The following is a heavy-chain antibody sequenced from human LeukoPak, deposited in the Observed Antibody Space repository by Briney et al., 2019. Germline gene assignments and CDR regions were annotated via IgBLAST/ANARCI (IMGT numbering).Heavy chain of an antibody. V-gene: IGHV1-2*04. D-gene: IGHD5-18*01. J-gene: IGHJ4*02. Sequence: ASVTVSCKASGYTFTGYYMQWVRQAAGQGREGMGWINPNSGGTNYAQKFQEWLTMPRDTSISTAYMELSRLRSDDTAVYYCARGYSYAFDYWGQGALVAVSS. CDR1: GYTFTGYY. CDR3: ARGYSYAFDY. CDR2: INPNSGGT.